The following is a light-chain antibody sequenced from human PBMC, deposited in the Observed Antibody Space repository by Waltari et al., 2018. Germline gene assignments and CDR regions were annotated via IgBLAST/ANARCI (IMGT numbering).Light chain of an antibody. CDR3: QQNFVSPGVT. V-gene: IGKV1-39*01. Sequence: DIQMTQSPSSLPASVGDRAILTCRTSQSLSTSLNWYHQKPGKAPKPLIFGTSTLHVGVPSRFTGSGSGTVFSLTITDLQSEDFGTYYCQQNFVSPGVTFGPGTTLNV. CDR2: GTS. CDR1: QSLSTS. J-gene: IGKJ3*01.